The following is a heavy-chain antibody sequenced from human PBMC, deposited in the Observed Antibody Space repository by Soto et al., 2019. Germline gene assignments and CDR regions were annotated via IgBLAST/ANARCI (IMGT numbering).Heavy chain of an antibody. J-gene: IGHJ6*02. CDR3: ARDPSPGSTDYYYYGTDV. CDR1: GGSISSYY. Sequence: PSETLSLTCTVSGGSISSYYWSWIRQPAGKGLEWIGRIYTSGSTNYNPSLKSRVTMSADKPRNQFSLKLSSVTAADTAVYYCARDPSPGSTDYYYYGTDVWGQGTTVTVSS. CDR2: IYTSGST. D-gene: IGHD1-7*01. V-gene: IGHV4-4*07.